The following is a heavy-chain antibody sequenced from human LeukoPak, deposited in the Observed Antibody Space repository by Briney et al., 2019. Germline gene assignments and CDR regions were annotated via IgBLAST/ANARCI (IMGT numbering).Heavy chain of an antibody. J-gene: IGHJ4*02. Sequence: PGGSLRLSCAASGFTFSHYWMAWVRQAPGKGLEWVAIIRPDANDGSYVDSVKGRFTISRDNSKNTLYLHMDSLRVEDTAVYYCGKDTEGVRGWFLFDYWGQGTLVTVSS. V-gene: IGHV3-7*03. CDR3: GKDTEGVRGWFLFDY. D-gene: IGHD6-19*01. CDR1: GFTFSHYW. CDR2: IRPDANDG.